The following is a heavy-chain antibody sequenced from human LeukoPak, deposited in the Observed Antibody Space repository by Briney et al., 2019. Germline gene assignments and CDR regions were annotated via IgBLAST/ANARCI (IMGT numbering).Heavy chain of an antibody. J-gene: IGHJ4*02. CDR3: AREGGGYSGYASN. D-gene: IGHD5-12*01. CDR2: IYHSGST. V-gene: IGHV4-30-2*01. CDR1: GGSISSGGYS. Sequence: PSETLSLTCAVSGGSISSGGYSWSWIRQPPGKGLEWIGYIYHSGSTYYNPSLKSRVTISVDRSKNQFSLKLSSVTAADTAVYYCAREGGGYSGYASNWGQGTLVTVSS.